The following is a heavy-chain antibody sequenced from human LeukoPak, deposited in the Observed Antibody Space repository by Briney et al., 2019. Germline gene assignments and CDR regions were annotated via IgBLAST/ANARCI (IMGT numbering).Heavy chain of an antibody. CDR2: IRSKGYGGTT. CDR3: TRVATTVTRGYYFDY. D-gene: IGHD4-17*01. CDR1: GFTFGDYA. J-gene: IGHJ4*02. V-gene: IGHV3-49*04. Sequence: GGSLRLSCTASGFTFGDYAMSWVRQAPGKGLEWVGVIRSKGYGGTTEYAASVKGRFTISRDDSKSIAYLQMNSLKAEDTAVYYCTRVATTVTRGYYFDYWGQGALVTVSS.